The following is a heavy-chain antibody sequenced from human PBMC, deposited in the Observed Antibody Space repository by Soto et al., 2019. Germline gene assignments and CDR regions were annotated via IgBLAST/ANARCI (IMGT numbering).Heavy chain of an antibody. J-gene: IGHJ4*02. D-gene: IGHD3-10*01. Sequence: GGSLRLSCAASGFIFKMYWMHWVRQSPGKGLVWISRIYNDGSYTDYADSVKGRFTISRDNVNDTLYLQMNNLRAEDSGLYYCTRGPRPISTGTGAYWGQGTQVT. CDR2: IYNDGSYT. CDR1: GFIFKMYW. V-gene: IGHV3-74*01. CDR3: TRGPRPISTGTGAY.